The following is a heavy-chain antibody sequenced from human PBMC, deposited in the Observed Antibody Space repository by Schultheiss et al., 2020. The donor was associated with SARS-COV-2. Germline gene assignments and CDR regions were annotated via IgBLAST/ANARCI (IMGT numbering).Heavy chain of an antibody. CDR3: VSGDSRDK. J-gene: IGHJ4*02. Sequence: GESLKISCATSGFTFSNFGMGWVRQAPGKGLEWVSGIGETLDRTYYADSVKGRFTISRDNAKNSLYLQMTVLRVEDTAVYYCVSGDSRDKWGQGTLVTVSS. CDR2: IGETLDRT. CDR1: GFTFSNFG. V-gene: IGHV3-23*01. D-gene: IGHD2-21*01.